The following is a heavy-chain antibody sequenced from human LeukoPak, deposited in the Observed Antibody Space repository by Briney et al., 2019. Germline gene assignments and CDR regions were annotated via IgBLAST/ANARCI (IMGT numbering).Heavy chain of an antibody. Sequence: PGGSLRLSCAASGFTFDDYAMHWVRQAPGKGLEWVSGISWNSDKIGYADSVKGRFTISRDNAKNSLYLQMNSLRAEDTALYYCAKDIADYYDSSGYYSAFDIWGQGTMVTVSS. CDR2: ISWNSDKI. CDR1: GFTFDDYA. D-gene: IGHD3-22*01. V-gene: IGHV3-9*01. CDR3: AKDIADYYDSSGYYSAFDI. J-gene: IGHJ3*02.